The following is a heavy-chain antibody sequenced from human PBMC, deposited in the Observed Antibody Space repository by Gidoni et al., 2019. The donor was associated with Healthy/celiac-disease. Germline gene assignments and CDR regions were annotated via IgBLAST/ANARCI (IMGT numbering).Heavy chain of an antibody. Sequence: EVQLVESGGGLVQPGGSLRLSCAASGFTVSSNYMSWVRQAPGTGLEWVSVYSGGSTYYADSVKGRFTISRDNSKNTLYLQMNSLRAEDTAVYYCARDGAGEDWYFDLWGRGTLVTVSS. J-gene: IGHJ2*01. V-gene: IGHV3-66*01. CDR1: GFTVSSNY. D-gene: IGHD7-27*01. CDR3: ARDGAGEDWYFDL. CDR2: YSGGST.